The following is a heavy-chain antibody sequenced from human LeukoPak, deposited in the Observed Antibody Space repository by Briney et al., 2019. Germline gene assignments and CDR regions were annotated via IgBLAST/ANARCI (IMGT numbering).Heavy chain of an antibody. V-gene: IGHV4-34*01. Sequence: SETLSLTCAVYGGSFSGYYWSWIRQPPGKGLEWIGEINHSGSTNYNPSLKSRVTISVDTSKNQFSLKLSSVTAADTAVYYCARGYGGGALGYWGQGTLVTVSS. CDR3: ARGYGGGALGY. D-gene: IGHD3-16*01. CDR2: INHSGST. CDR1: GGSFSGYY. J-gene: IGHJ4*02.